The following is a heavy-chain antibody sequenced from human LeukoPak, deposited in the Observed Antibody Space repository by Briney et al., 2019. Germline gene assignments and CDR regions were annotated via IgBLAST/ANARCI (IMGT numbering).Heavy chain of an antibody. CDR1: GGSISRSSYY. Sequence: SETLSLTCTVSGGSISRSSYYWSWIRQPPGKGLEWIGYIYYSGSTNYNPSLKSRVTISVDTSKNQFSLKLSSVTAADTAVYYCARKDGYNAFDYWGQGTLVTVSS. J-gene: IGHJ4*02. V-gene: IGHV4-61*01. D-gene: IGHD5-24*01. CDR2: IYYSGST. CDR3: ARKDGYNAFDY.